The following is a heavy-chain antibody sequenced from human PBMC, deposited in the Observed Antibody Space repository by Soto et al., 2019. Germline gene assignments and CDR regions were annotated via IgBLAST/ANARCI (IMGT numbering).Heavy chain of an antibody. CDR3: ARDYSSIRGPCHRFDY. CDR1: GTSIRSYY. D-gene: IGHD2-15*01. CDR2: IYYSWGT. V-gene: IGHV4-59*01. Sequence: SETLSLTCNISGTSIRSYYWRWIRHPLGRGLEWIGCIYYSWGTNKNPSLKSRVTITVDTSKSQFSLRAEDTAVYYCARDYSSIRGPCHRFDYWGQGPLVTVSS. J-gene: IGHJ4*02.